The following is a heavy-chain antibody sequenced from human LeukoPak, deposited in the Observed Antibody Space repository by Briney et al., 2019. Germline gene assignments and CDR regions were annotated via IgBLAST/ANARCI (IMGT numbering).Heavy chain of an antibody. Sequence: PSETLSLTCTVSGGSISSYYWSWIRQPPGKGLEWIGYIYYSGSTNYNPSLKSRDTISVDTSKNQFSLKLSSVTAADTAVYYCARAAGLYYYYYMDVWGKGTTVTVSS. V-gene: IGHV4-59*01. CDR1: GGSISSYY. CDR2: IYYSGST. D-gene: IGHD3-10*01. CDR3: ARAAGLYYYYYMDV. J-gene: IGHJ6*03.